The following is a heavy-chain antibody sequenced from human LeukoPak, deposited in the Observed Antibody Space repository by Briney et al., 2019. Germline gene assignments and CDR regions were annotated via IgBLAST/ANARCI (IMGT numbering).Heavy chain of an antibody. Sequence: ASVKVSCKASGYTFTGYYMHWVRQAPGQGLEWMGRINPNSGGTNYAQKFQGRVAITRDTSISTAYMELSRLRSDDTAVYYCARDGAVAGTSQNYWGQGTLVTVSS. CDR1: GYTFTGYY. V-gene: IGHV1-2*06. J-gene: IGHJ4*02. D-gene: IGHD6-19*01. CDR3: ARDGAVAGTSQNY. CDR2: INPNSGGT.